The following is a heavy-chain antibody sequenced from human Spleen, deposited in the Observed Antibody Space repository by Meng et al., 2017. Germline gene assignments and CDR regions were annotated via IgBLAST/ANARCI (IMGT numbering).Heavy chain of an antibody. D-gene: IGHD3-10*01. V-gene: IGHV2-5*02. CDR1: GFSLSTSGVG. CDR2: IYWDDDK. Sequence: QITLKESGPTLVKPTQTLTLTCTFSGFSLSTSGVGVGWIRQPPGKALEWLGIIYWDDDKRYSPSLKGRLTITRDTSKNQVVLTMTNMDPVDTATYYCAHSPYASGVRRDFDYWGQGTLVTVSS. J-gene: IGHJ4*02. CDR3: AHSPYASGVRRDFDY.